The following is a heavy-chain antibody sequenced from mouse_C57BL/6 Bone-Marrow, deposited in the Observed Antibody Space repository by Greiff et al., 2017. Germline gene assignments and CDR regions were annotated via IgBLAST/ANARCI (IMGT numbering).Heavy chain of an antibody. J-gene: IGHJ3*01. Sequence: VPLQQPGAELVRPGSSVKLSCKASGYTFTSYWMDWVKQRPGQGLDWIGNIYPSDSETHYNQKFKDKATLTVDKSSSTACMQLSSLTSEDSAVYYGARRDYGYEGFAYWGQGTLVTVSA. D-gene: IGHD2-2*01. V-gene: IGHV1-61*01. CDR3: ARRDYGYEGFAY. CDR1: GYTFTSYW. CDR2: IYPSDSET.